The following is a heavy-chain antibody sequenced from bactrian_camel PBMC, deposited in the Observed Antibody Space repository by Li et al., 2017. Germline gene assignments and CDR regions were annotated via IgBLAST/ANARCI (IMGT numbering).Heavy chain of an antibody. V-gene: IGHV3S6*01. CDR2: IDSDGST. J-gene: IGHJ4*01. Sequence: HVQLVESGGGTVQAGGSLTLSCAVSGYTSSDFCMDWFRQAPGKEREGVARIDSDGSTAYGDSVKGRFTISKDNAKNTLYLQMNSLKPEDTAMYYCAPGPSRYGGSCLLSPPLYSGWGQGTQVTVS. CDR1: GYTSSDFC. D-gene: IGHD6*01. CDR3: APGPSRYGGSCLLSPPLYSG.